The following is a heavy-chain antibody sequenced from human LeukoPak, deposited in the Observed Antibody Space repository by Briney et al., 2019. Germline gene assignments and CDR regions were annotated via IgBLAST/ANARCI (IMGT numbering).Heavy chain of an antibody. CDR1: GGSISSGDYY. CDR2: IYYSGST. V-gene: IGHV4-30-4*08. D-gene: IGHD3-22*01. CDR3: ARLRVVVVPDAFDI. J-gene: IGHJ3*02. Sequence: SETLSLTCTVSGGSISSGDYYWSWIRQPPGKGLEWIGYIYYSGSTYYNPSLKSRVTISVDTSKNQFSLKLSSVTAADTAVYYCARLRVVVVPDAFDIWGQGTMVTVSS.